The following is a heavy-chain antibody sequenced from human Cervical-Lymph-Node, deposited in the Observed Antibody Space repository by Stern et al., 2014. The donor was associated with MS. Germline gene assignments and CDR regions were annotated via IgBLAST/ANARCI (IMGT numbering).Heavy chain of an antibody. CDR3: ASGYSSSWYWFDS. D-gene: IGHD6-13*01. CDR2: IYYSGST. Sequence: QVQLQESGPGLVKPSETLSLTCTVSGGSISSYYWSWIRQPPGKGLEWIGYIYYSGSTNYNPSLKSRVTISVDTSKNQFSLKLSSVTAADTAVYFCASGYSSSWYWFDSWGQGTQVTVSS. CDR1: GGSISSYY. V-gene: IGHV4-59*01. J-gene: IGHJ5*01.